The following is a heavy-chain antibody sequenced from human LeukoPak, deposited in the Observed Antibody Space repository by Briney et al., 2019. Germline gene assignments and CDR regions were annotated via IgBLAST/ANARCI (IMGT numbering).Heavy chain of an antibody. CDR2: ISSSSSYI. CDR1: GFTFSSYS. Sequence: KPGGSLRLSCAASGFTFSSYSMNWVRQAPGKGLEWVSSISSSSSYIYYADSVKGRFTISRDNAKNSLYLQMNSLRAEDTAMYYCARDRGDYDFWSGSTGFDYWGQGTLVTVSS. D-gene: IGHD3-3*01. V-gene: IGHV3-21*01. J-gene: IGHJ4*02. CDR3: ARDRGDYDFWSGSTGFDY.